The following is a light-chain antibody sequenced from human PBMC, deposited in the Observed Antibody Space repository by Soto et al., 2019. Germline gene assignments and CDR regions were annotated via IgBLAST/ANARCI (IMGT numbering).Light chain of an antibody. J-gene: IGKJ1*01. Sequence: AIQMTQSPSSLSASVGDRVTITCRASQGIKNDLGWYQQKPGKAPKLLIYAASSLQSRVPSGFSGSGSGTDFTLTISSLQPEDFATYYCQQDYSYPLTFGQGTKVEIK. CDR2: AAS. CDR3: QQDYSYPLT. V-gene: IGKV1-6*01. CDR1: QGIKND.